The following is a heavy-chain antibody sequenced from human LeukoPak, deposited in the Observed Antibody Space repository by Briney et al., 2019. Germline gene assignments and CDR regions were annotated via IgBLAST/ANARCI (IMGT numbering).Heavy chain of an antibody. Sequence: SETLSLTCTVSGGSISSYYWSWIRQPAGKGLEWIGRIYTSGSTNYNPSLKSRVTMSVDTSKNQFSLKLSSVTAADTAVYYCASLGGDSSSLNFDYWGQGTLVTVSS. CDR3: ASLGGDSSSLNFDY. V-gene: IGHV4-4*07. CDR2: IYTSGST. D-gene: IGHD6-13*01. J-gene: IGHJ4*02. CDR1: GGSISSYY.